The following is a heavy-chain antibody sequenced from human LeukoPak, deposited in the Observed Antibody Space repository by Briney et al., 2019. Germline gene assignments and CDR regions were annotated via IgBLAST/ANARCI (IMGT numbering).Heavy chain of an antibody. V-gene: IGHV3-30-3*01. J-gene: IGHJ4*02. Sequence: GGSLRLSWAASGFTFSSYAMHWVRQAPGKGLEWVAVISYDGSNKYYADSVKGRFTISRDNSKNTLYLQMNSLRAEDAAVYYCASSAAVAGTLFDYWGQGTLVTVSS. CDR1: GFTFSSYA. CDR2: ISYDGSNK. CDR3: ASSAAVAGTLFDY. D-gene: IGHD6-19*01.